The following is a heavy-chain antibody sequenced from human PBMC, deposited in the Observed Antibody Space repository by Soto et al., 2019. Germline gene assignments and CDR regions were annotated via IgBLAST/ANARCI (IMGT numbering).Heavy chain of an antibody. CDR2: VYRTGST. V-gene: IGHV4-4*02. CDR3: ARARATIAAAAIFDC. Sequence: QVQLQESGPGLVKPSGTLSLTCAVSGGSISTSNWWSCVRQPPGKGLEWIGEVYRTGSTNYNPSLESRITISVDKSKNQFSLKLTSVTAADTAVYYCARARATIAAAAIFDCWGQGTLVTVSS. CDR1: GGSISTSNW. J-gene: IGHJ4*02. D-gene: IGHD6-13*01.